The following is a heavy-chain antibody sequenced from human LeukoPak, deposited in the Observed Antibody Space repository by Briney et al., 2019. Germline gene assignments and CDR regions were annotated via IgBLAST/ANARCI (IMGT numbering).Heavy chain of an antibody. Sequence: PGGSLRLSCAASGFTFSTYAMNWVRQAPGKGLEWVSAIGGSGTYPYYADSVKGRFTISRDNSKNTLYLQMNGLRAEDTATYYCVKAPFDYWGQGTRVTVSS. J-gene: IGHJ4*02. CDR1: GFTFSTYA. CDR3: VKAPFDY. CDR2: IGGSGTYP. V-gene: IGHV3-23*01.